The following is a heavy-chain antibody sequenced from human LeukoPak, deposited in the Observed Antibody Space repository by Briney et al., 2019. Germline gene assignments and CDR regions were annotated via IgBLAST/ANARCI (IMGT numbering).Heavy chain of an antibody. D-gene: IGHD3-22*01. CDR1: GFTFSSYG. CDR2: IRYDGSNK. V-gene: IGHV3-30*02. Sequence: ESGGSLRLSCAASGFTFSSYGMHWVRQAPGKGLEWVAFIRYDGSNKYYADSVKGRFTISRDNSKNTLYLQMNSLRAEDTAVYYCANVEDSLITMIVVPPDYWGQGTLVTVSS. CDR3: ANVEDSLITMIVVPPDY. J-gene: IGHJ4*02.